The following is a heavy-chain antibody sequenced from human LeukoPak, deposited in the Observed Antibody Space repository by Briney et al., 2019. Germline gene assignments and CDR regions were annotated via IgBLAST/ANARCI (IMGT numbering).Heavy chain of an antibody. J-gene: IGHJ3*02. V-gene: IGHV3-21*01. CDR3: ARRRYQDAFDI. Sequence: GGSLRLSCAASGFTFSSYSMNWVRQAPGKGLEWVSSITSSSSYIYYADSVKGRFTISRDDAKNSLYLQMNSLRAEDTAVYYCARRRYQDAFDIWGQGTMVTVSS. D-gene: IGHD1-14*01. CDR2: ITSSSSYI. CDR1: GFTFSSYS.